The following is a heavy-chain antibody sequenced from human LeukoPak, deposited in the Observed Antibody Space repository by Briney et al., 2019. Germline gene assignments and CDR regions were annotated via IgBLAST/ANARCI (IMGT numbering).Heavy chain of an antibody. CDR3: ARDQWYYYDSSGYFDY. CDR2: ISSSSYI. Sequence: GGSLRLSCAASGFTLSSYSMNWVRQAPGKGLEWVSSISSSSYIYYADSVKGRFTISRDNAKNSLYLQMNSLRAEDTAVYYCARDQWYYYDSSGYFDYWGQGTLVTVSS. D-gene: IGHD3-22*01. CDR1: GFTLSSYS. V-gene: IGHV3-21*01. J-gene: IGHJ4*02.